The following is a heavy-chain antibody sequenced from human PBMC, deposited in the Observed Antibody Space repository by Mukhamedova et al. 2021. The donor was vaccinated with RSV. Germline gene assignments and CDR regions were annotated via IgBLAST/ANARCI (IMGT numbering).Heavy chain of an antibody. V-gene: IGHV3-30*04. Sequence: SSYAMHWVRQAPGKGLEWVAVISYDGSNKYYADSVKGRFTISRDNSNNTLYLQMNSLRAEDTAVYYCAMDFGMVWGQGTLVTVSS. D-gene: IGHD2-8*01. J-gene: IGHJ4*02. CDR3: AMDFGMV. CDR2: ISYDGSNK. CDR1: SSYA.